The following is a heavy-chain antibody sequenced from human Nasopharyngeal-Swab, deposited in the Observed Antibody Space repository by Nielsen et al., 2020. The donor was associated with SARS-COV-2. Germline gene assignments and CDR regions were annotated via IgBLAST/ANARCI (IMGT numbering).Heavy chain of an antibody. CDR1: GFTVSSNY. CDR3: ARDFLGGDSTN. CDR2: IFSGGST. V-gene: IGHV3-53*01. J-gene: IGHJ1*01. Sequence: GSLRLSCAASGFTVSSNYMSWVLQAPGKGLEWVSVIFSGGSTFYADSVKGRFTISRDTSKNTLYLQMFSLRAEDTAVYYCARDFLGGDSTNWGQGTLVTVSS. D-gene: IGHD4-17*01.